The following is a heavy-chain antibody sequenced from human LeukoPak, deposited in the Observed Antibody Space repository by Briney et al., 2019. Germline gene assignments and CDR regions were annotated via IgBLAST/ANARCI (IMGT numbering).Heavy chain of an antibody. J-gene: IGHJ4*02. CDR3: ARGHDSSVYHLGRFSFDY. CDR2: INPNSGGT. V-gene: IGHV1-2*02. D-gene: IGHD3-22*01. CDR1: GYTFTGYY. Sequence: ASVKVSCKASGYTFTGYYMHWVRQAPGQGLEWMGWINPNSGGTNYAQKFQGRVTMTRDTSISTAYMELSRLRSDDTAVYYCARGHDSSVYHLGRFSFDYWGQGTLVTVSS.